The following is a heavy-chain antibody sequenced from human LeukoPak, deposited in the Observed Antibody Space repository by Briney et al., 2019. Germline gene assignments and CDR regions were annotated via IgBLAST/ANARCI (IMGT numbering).Heavy chain of an antibody. CDR3: ARDLGYSSGWPFDY. V-gene: IGHV3-30*02. J-gene: IGHJ4*02. CDR1: GFTFSSYG. CDR2: IRYDGSNK. D-gene: IGHD6-19*01. Sequence: GGALRLSCAASGFTFSSYGMHWVRQAPGKGLEGVAFIRYDGSNKYYADSVKGRFTISRDNSKNTLYLQMNSLRAEDTAVYYCARDLGYSSGWPFDYWGQGTRVTVSS.